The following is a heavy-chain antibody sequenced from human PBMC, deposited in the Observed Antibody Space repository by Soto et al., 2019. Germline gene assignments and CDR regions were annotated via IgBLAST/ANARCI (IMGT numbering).Heavy chain of an antibody. Sequence: QVQLVESGGGVVQPGRSLRLSCAASGFTFSSYAMHWVRQAPGKGLEWVAVISYDGSNKYYADSVKGRFTISSDNSKNTLYLQMNSLRAEDTAVYYCARQYRSGWYSHDAFDIWGQGTMVTVSS. CDR3: ARQYRSGWYSHDAFDI. CDR1: GFTFSSYA. J-gene: IGHJ3*02. CDR2: ISYDGSNK. D-gene: IGHD6-19*01. V-gene: IGHV3-30-3*01.